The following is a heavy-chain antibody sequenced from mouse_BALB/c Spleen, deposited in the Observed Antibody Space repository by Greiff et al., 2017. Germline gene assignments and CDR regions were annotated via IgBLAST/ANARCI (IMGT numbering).Heavy chain of an antibody. J-gene: IGHJ3*01. D-gene: IGHD3-3*01. CDR2: INPYNDGT. CDR3: ARSRGGRGFAY. CDR1: GYTFTSYV. Sequence: EVKLQESGPELVKPGASVKMSCTASGYTFTSYVMHWVKQKPGQGLEWIGYINPYNDGTKYNEKFKGKATLTSDKSTSTAYMELSSLTSEDSAVYYCARSRGGRGFAYWGQGTLVTVSA. V-gene: IGHV1-14*01.